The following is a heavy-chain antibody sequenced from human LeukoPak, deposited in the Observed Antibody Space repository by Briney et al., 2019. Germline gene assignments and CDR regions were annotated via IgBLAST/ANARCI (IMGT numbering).Heavy chain of an antibody. CDR3: ARAGDSSGYSPFDY. CDR2: ISSDGSNK. CDR1: GFTFSSYA. Sequence: VGSLSPSCAAPGFTFSSYAMDWVRQAPGKGPGWEAGISSDGSNKYYADSVTGRFTIARDNYKNTLYLQMNSLRAEDTAVYYCARAGDSSGYSPFDYWGQGTLVTVSS. J-gene: IGHJ4*02. D-gene: IGHD3-22*01. V-gene: IGHV3-30*04.